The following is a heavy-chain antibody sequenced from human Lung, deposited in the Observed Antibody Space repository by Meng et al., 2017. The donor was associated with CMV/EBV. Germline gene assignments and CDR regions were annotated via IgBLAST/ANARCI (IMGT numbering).Heavy chain of an antibody. CDR3: ARDDSPGVD. CDR1: GFNFGGYR. CDR2: IRKKTYGGTT. V-gene: IGHV3-49*04. Sequence: GGSLRLSCTGSGFNFGGYRMSWVRQAPGKGLEWVGFIRKKTYGGTTEYAASVKGRFTISRDDSKSIVYLQMDSLKTEDTAMYYCARDDSPGVDWGRRTLVTVSS. J-gene: IGHJ1*01. D-gene: IGHD2-15*01.